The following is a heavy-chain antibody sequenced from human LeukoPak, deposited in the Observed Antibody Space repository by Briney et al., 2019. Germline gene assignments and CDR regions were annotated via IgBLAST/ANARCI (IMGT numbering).Heavy chain of an antibody. J-gene: IGHJ3*02. CDR3: ARAEAGFGAFDI. D-gene: IGHD3-10*01. CDR2: ISSSSYI. Sequence: GGSLRLSCAAFGFTFSSYSMNWVRQAPGKGLEWVSSISSSSYIYYADSVKGRFTISRDNAKNSLYLQMNSLIAEDSAVYYCARAEAGFGAFDIWGQGTMVTVSS. V-gene: IGHV3-21*01. CDR1: GFTFSSYS.